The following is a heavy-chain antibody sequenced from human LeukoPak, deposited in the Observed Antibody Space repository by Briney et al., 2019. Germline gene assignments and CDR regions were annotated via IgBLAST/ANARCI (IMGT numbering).Heavy chain of an antibody. CDR2: INPNSGGT. Sequence: GASVKVSCKASGYTLTGYYMHWVRQAPGQGLEWMGWINPNSGGTNYAQKFQGRVTMTRDTSISTAYMELSRLRSDDTAVYYCARDVEQWPKHYYYYGMDVWGQGTTVTVSS. D-gene: IGHD6-19*01. CDR1: GYTLTGYY. V-gene: IGHV1-2*02. J-gene: IGHJ6*02. CDR3: ARDVEQWPKHYYYYGMDV.